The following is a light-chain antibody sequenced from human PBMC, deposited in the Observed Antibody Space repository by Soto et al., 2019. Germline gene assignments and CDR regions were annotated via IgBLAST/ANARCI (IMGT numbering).Light chain of an antibody. V-gene: IGKV1-5*03. Sequence: DIPMTQSPSTLSASVGDRVTITCRASQSIRSWLACYQQKPGKAPKLLIYQASTLGSGVPSRFSGSGSGTEFTLTISSLQPDDFATYYCQQYNAYSPFGQGTKLEIK. CDR1: QSIRSW. J-gene: IGKJ2*01. CDR3: QQYNAYSP. CDR2: QAS.